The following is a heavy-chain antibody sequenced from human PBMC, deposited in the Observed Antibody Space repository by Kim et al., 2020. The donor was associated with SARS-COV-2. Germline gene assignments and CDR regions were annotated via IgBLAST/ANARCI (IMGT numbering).Heavy chain of an antibody. CDR2: INQNGGEK. D-gene: IGHD3-10*01. V-gene: IGHV3-7*01. CDR3: ARDYYGSGGGMDV. Sequence: GGSLRLSCGASGFTFSTYWMSWVRQAPGKGLEWVANINQNGGEKNYADSVKGRFTISRDNGKNSLDLQMNSLRDEDTAVYYCARDYYGSGGGMDVWGQGNTVTVS. J-gene: IGHJ6*02. CDR1: GFTFSTYW.